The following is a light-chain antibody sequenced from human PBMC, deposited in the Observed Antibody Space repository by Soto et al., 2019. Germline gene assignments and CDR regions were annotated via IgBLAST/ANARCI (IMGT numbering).Light chain of an antibody. CDR3: QQANSFPQT. CDR1: QSISSW. Sequence: DIQMTQSPSSVSASVGYTVTITCLASQSISSWLAWYQQKPGKAPKLLIYAASTLQSGLPSRFSGSGFGTDFTLTITSLQPEDFETYYCQQANSFPQTFGQGTKVDIK. CDR2: AAS. V-gene: IGKV1-12*01. J-gene: IGKJ1*01.